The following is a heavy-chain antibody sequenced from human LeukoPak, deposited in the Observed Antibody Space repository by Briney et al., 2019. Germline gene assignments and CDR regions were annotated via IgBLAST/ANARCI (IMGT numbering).Heavy chain of an antibody. V-gene: IGHV3-53*01. CDR1: GFTVSSNY. D-gene: IGHD6-13*01. CDR2: IYSGGTT. Sequence: GGSLGLSCAASGFTVSSNYMSWVRQAPGKGLEWVSVIYSGGTTFYADSVKGRFTISRDSSKNTLYLQMNSLRAEDTAVYYCAGGGLSSSWDYWGQGTLVTVSS. CDR3: AGGGLSSSWDY. J-gene: IGHJ4*02.